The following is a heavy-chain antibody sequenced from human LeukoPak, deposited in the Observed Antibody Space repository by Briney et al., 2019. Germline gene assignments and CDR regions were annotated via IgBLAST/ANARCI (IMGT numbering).Heavy chain of an antibody. Sequence: GGSLRLSCEASGFTVSSNFLSWVRQAPGKGLEWVSVISDRGGSTYYADSVKGRFTISRDNPKTTLYLQMNSLRAEDTAVYYCARARAYYYGLDVWGQGTTVAVSS. CDR3: ARARAYYYGLDV. J-gene: IGHJ6*02. CDR1: GFTVSSNF. V-gene: IGHV3-53*01. CDR2: ISDRGGST.